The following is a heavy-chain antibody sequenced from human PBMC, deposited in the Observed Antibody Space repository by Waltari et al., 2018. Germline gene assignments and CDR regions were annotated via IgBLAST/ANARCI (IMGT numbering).Heavy chain of an antibody. Sequence: ASGFTFSSYAMSWVRQAPGKGLEWVSAISGSGGSTYYADSVKGRFTISRDNSKNTLYLQVNSRRAEDTAVYYCAKPGGTYNFPAWCFDYWGQGTLVAVSS. D-gene: IGHD2-2*01. CDR1: GFTFSSYA. J-gene: IGHJ4*02. CDR3: AKPGGTYNFPAWCFDY. CDR2: ISGSGGST. V-gene: IGHV3-23*01.